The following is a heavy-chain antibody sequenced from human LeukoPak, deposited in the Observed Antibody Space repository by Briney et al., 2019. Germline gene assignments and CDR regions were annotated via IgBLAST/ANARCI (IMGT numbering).Heavy chain of an antibody. CDR1: GFTFSSYG. D-gene: IGHD6-13*01. CDR2: ISYDGSNK. V-gene: IGHV3-30*18. CDR3: AKAHSSSWSNNWFDP. Sequence: GGSLRLSCAASGFTFSSYGMHWVRQAPGKGLEWVAVISYDGSNKYYADSVKGRFTISRDNSKNTLYLQMNSLRAEDTAVYYCAKAHSSSWSNNWFDPWGQGTLVTVSS. J-gene: IGHJ5*02.